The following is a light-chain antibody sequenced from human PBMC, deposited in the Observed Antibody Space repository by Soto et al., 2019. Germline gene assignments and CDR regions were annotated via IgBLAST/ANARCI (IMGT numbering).Light chain of an antibody. Sequence: IQLTQSPSSLSASVGDRVTITCRASQGINSFLAWYQQKPGKAPKLLIYDASNLEIGVPSRFSGSGSGTHFTFTISSLQTEDIGTYYCQQYDILPITFGRGTRLEI. J-gene: IGKJ5*01. CDR2: DAS. CDR3: QQYDILPIT. CDR1: QGINSF. V-gene: IGKV1-33*01.